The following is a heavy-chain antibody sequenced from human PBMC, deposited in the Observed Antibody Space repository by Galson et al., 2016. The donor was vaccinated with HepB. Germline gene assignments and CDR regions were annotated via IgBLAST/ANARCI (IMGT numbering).Heavy chain of an antibody. CDR3: ARDVNNWTGDRRLFDL. D-gene: IGHD1-1*01. Sequence: CAASGFSFNDFYMSWIRQPPGKALEWISYISHSGNTREYADSVKGRFTVSRDNNKNSVYLQLNSLRAEDTALYYCARDVNNWTGDRRLFDLWGQGTLVAVSS. V-gene: IGHV3-11*01. CDR1: GFSFNDFY. J-gene: IGHJ4*02. CDR2: ISHSGNTR.